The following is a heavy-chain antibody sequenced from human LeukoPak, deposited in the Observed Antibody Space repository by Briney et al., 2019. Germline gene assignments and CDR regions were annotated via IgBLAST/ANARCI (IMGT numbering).Heavy chain of an antibody. CDR3: ARRWPHSSGYYLFDY. CDR2: VIPIFGST. Sequence: SVKVSCKASGGTFSSHGLSWVRQAPGQGLEWMGGVIPIFGSTNYAQNFQGRVTITMDESTSTAYMELSSLRTDDTAVYYCARRWPHSSGYYLFDYWGQGTLVTVSS. V-gene: IGHV1-69*05. J-gene: IGHJ4*02. CDR1: GGTFSSHG. D-gene: IGHD3-22*01.